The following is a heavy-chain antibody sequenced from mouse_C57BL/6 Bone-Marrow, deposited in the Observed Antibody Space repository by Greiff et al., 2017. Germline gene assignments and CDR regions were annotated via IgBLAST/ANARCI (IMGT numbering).Heavy chain of an antibody. CDR2: IRSKSNNYAT. CDR1: GFSFNTYA. CDR3: VRHGPYSNWFAY. J-gene: IGHJ3*01. V-gene: IGHV10-1*01. D-gene: IGHD2-5*01. Sequence: DVQLQESGGGLVQPKGSLKLSCAASGFSFNTYAMNWVRQAPGKGLEWVARIRSKSNNYATYYADSVKDRFTISRDDSESMLYLQMNNLKTEDTAMYYCVRHGPYSNWFAYWGQGTLVTVSA.